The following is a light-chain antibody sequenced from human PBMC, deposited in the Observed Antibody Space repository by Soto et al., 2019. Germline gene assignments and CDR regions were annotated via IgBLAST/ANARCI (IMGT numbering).Light chain of an antibody. Sequence: EIVMTQSPANLSVSPGDRATLSCRASQSVSSNLAWYQQKPGQAPRLLIYGASTRATVIPARFSGSGSGTEFTLTISSLQSEDFAVYYCQQYNNWPLTFGGGTKVEIK. CDR2: GAS. J-gene: IGKJ4*01. V-gene: IGKV3-15*01. CDR1: QSVSSN. CDR3: QQYNNWPLT.